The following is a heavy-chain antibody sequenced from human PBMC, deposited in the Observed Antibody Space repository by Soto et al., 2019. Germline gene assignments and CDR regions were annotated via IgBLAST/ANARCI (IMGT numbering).Heavy chain of an antibody. V-gene: IGHV4-31*03. Sequence: PSETLSLTCTVSGGSISSGGYYWSWIRQHPRKGLERIGYIYYSGSTYYNPSLKSRVTISVDTSKNQFSLKLSSVTAADTAVYYCLRGARYCSSTSCRGDFFDYWGQGTLVTVSS. CDR2: IYYSGST. CDR1: GGSISSGGYY. J-gene: IGHJ4*02. CDR3: LRGARYCSSTSCRGDFFDY. D-gene: IGHD2-2*01.